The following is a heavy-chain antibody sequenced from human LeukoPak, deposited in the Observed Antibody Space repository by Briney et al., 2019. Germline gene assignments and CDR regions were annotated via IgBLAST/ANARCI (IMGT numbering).Heavy chain of an antibody. D-gene: IGHD1-26*01. V-gene: IGHV3-23*01. CDR3: AKGPLYNIAGSYI. J-gene: IGHJ4*02. Sequence: GGSLRLSCAASGFIFSSFSMTWVRQAPGQGLEWASTITDTGYTYNAASVKGRFTISRDNSKNTLYLQMNSLRAEDTAVYYCAKGPLYNIAGSYIWGQGTLVTVSS. CDR1: GFIFSSFS. CDR2: ITDTGYT.